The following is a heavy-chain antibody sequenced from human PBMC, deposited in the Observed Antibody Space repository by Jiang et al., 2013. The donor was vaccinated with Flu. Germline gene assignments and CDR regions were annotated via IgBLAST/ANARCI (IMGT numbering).Heavy chain of an antibody. V-gene: IGHV3-23*04. CDR1: GFTLDNYA. D-gene: IGHD3-3*02. Sequence: VQLVESGGGLVQPGGSLRLSCVASGFTLDNYAMSWVRQAPGKGLQWVSSTGANTGTTYYADSVKGRFTVSRDNTKNMLYLQMKSLRAEDTAVFYCAKGGVSTSPLVLWGLGTLVTVSS. CDR2: TGANTGTT. CDR3: AKGGVSTSPLVL. J-gene: IGHJ4*02.